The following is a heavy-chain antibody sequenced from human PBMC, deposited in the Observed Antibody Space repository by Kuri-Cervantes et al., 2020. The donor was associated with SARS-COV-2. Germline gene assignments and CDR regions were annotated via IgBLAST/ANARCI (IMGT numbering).Heavy chain of an antibody. Sequence: SVKVSCKASGYTFTSYGINWVRQATVQGLEWIGWMNPNSGDTGYAQMFQGRVTITRNTSIRTASMELSSLRSEDTAVYYCALGWQQQLVGDAFYIWGQGTMVTVSS. J-gene: IGHJ3*02. CDR2: MNPNSGDT. D-gene: IGHD6-13*01. CDR3: ALGWQQQLVGDAFYI. V-gene: IGHV1-8*03. CDR1: GYTFTSYG.